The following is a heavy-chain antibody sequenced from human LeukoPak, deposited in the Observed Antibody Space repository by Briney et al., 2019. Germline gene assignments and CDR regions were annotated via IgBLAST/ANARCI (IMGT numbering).Heavy chain of an antibody. D-gene: IGHD2-2*02. CDR2: INPNSGGT. J-gene: IGHJ3*02. V-gene: IGHV1-2*02. CDR3: ATLGEIGYCSSTSCYMRDAFDI. CDR1: GYTFTGYY. Sequence: GASVKVSCKASGYTFTGYYMHWVRQAPGQGLGWIGWINPNSGGTNYAQKFQGRVTMTRDTSISTAYMELRRLRSDDTAVYYCATLGEIGYCSSTSCYMRDAFDIWGPGTIVTASS.